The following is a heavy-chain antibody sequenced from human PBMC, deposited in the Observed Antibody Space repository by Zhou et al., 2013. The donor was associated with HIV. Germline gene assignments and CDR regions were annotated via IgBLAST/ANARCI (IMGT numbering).Heavy chain of an antibody. D-gene: IGHD2-15*01. J-gene: IGHJ4*02. CDR1: GYTYTNYG. CDR3: ARGGPEVVILHQFDY. Sequence: QVQLVQSETEVKKPGASVRVSCKTSGYTYTNYGISWLRQAPGQGLEWMGWISSYDGNTSYEQKFQGRVTMTTDSSTRTAYMDLRSLTSDDTAVYYCARGGPEVVILHQFDYWGQGTLVTVSS. CDR2: ISSYDGNT. V-gene: IGHV1-18*01.